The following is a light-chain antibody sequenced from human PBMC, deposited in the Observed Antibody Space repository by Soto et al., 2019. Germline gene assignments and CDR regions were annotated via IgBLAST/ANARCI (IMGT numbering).Light chain of an antibody. CDR3: KSYDGRNTYG. J-gene: IGLJ1*01. Sequence: ISCTGTKNDLGVYDFVSWYQHRPGTAPRLFIYEVGQRPSWVPDRFSGSKYGNTASLTVSGLQAADEADYFCKSYDGRNTYGVGSGTKVNV. V-gene: IGLV2-8*01. CDR2: EVG. CDR1: KNDLGVYDF.